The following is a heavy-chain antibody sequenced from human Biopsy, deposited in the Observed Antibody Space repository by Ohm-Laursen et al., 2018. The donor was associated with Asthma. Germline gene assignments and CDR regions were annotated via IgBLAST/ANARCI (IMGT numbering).Heavy chain of an antibody. CDR1: GGTFNTYV. CDR3: ARKAGPCISRTCYSLDF. J-gene: IGHJ4*02. V-gene: IGHV1-69*01. CDR2: INSVFGTT. Sequence: GSSVKVSCKSLGGTFNTYVIGWVRQAPGQGLEWMGGINSVFGTTTYPQKFQDRFTITADDSTSTVYMELSSLRSEDTAVYYCARKAGPCISRTCYSLDFWGQGTLVTVSS. D-gene: IGHD2-2*01.